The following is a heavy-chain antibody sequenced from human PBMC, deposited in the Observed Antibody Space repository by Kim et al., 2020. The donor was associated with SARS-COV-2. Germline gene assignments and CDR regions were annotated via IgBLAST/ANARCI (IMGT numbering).Heavy chain of an antibody. V-gene: IGHV3-33*06. J-gene: IGHJ6*02. Sequence: VKGRFTISRDNSKNTLYLQMNSLRAEETAVYYCAKAVGSGSYYYYGMDVWGQGTTVTVSS. D-gene: IGHD3-10*01. CDR3: AKAVGSGSYYYYGMDV.